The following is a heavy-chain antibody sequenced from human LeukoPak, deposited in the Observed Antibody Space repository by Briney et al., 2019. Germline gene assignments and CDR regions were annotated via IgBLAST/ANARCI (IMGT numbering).Heavy chain of an antibody. CDR1: GYTFTSYD. Sequence: ASVKVSCKASGYTFTSYDINWVRQATGQGLEWMGWMNPNSGNTGYAQKFQGRVTMTRNTSISTAYMELSSLRSEDTAVYYCARVAFGGSGSYSLVLRRKKYYFDYWGQGTLVTVSS. V-gene: IGHV1-8*01. CDR3: ARVAFGGSGSYSLVLRRKKYYFDY. D-gene: IGHD3-10*01. J-gene: IGHJ4*02. CDR2: MNPNSGNT.